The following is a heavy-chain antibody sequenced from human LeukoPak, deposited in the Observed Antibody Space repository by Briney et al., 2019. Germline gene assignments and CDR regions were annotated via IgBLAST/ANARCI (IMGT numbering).Heavy chain of an antibody. CDR1: GGSISSYY. V-gene: IGHV4-59*01. J-gene: IGHJ4*02. D-gene: IGHD3-9*01. CDR2: IYYSGST. CDR3: AGSHYDILTGYPSLFDY. Sequence: SETLSLTCTVSGGSISSYYWSWIRQPPWKGLEWIGYIYYSGSTNYNPSLKSRVTISVDTSKNQFSLKLSSVTAADTAVYYCAGSHYDILTGYPSLFDYWGQGTLVTVSS.